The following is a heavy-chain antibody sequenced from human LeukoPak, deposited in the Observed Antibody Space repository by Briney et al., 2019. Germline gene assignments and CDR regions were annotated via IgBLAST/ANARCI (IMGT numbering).Heavy chain of an antibody. CDR1: GFTFSSYW. CDR3: ARGIAAAGIVLDY. Sequence: GGSLRLSCAASGFTFSSYWMSWVRQAPGKGREWVANIKQDGSEKYYVDSVKGRFTISRDNAKNSLYLQMNSLRAEDTAVYYCARGIAAAGIVLDYWGQGTLVTVSS. J-gene: IGHJ4*02. CDR2: IKQDGSEK. D-gene: IGHD6-13*01. V-gene: IGHV3-7*01.